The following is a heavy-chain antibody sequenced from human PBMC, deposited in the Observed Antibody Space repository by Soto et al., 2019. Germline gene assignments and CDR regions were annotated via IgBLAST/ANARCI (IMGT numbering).Heavy chain of an antibody. J-gene: IGHJ4*02. CDR2: ISGSGVST. CDR3: EKEHREYSSTIDY. Sequence: GGSLRLSCAVSGFTFNTYAMSWVRQAPGKGLEWVSGISGSGVSTYYADSVKGRFTIARDNSKNTLYLQMNSLRAEDTAVYYCEKEHREYSSTIDYWGQGTLVTVSS. D-gene: IGHD6-6*01. V-gene: IGHV3-23*01. CDR1: GFTFNTYA.